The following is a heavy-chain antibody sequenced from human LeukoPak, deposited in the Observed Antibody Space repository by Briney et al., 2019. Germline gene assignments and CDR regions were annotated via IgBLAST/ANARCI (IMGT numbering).Heavy chain of an antibody. Sequence: PSETLSLTCTVSGGSISSYYWSWIRQPPGKGLEWIGYIYYSGSTNYNPSLKSRVTISVDTSKNQFSLKLSSVTAADTAVYYCARQVNYYGSGSYGNNWFDPWGQGTLVTVSS. J-gene: IGHJ5*02. D-gene: IGHD3-10*01. CDR2: IYYSGST. CDR1: GGSISSYY. V-gene: IGHV4-59*08. CDR3: ARQVNYYGSGSYGNNWFDP.